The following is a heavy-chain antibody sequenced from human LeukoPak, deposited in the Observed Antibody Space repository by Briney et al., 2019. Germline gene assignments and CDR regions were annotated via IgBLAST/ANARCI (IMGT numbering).Heavy chain of an antibody. J-gene: IGHJ3*02. V-gene: IGHV4-59*08. CDR2: IYPSGST. Sequence: SETLSLTCSVSGGSFSDYHWNWIRQSPRKGLEWIGYIYPSGSTDYNPSLKSRVTMSTDTSKNQTSLKLTSVTAADTAVYFCARQATLLAGRLEAGGFDIWGRGTMVTVSS. D-gene: IGHD3-3*01. CDR3: ARQATLLAGRLEAGGFDI. CDR1: GGSFSDYH.